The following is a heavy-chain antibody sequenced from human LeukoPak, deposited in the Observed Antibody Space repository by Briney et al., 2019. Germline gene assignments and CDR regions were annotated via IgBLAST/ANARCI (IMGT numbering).Heavy chain of an antibody. V-gene: IGHV3-23*01. CDR2: ITGSGGST. D-gene: IGHD3-10*02. J-gene: IGHJ4*02. CDR3: AKYLFGPY. Sequence: GGTLRLSCVASGFTFSTYGMSWVRQAPGKGLEWVSAITGSGGSTYYADSVKGRFTISRDNSKNTLYLQINSLRVEDTAVYYCAKYLFGPYWGQGTLVTVSS. CDR1: GFTFSTYG.